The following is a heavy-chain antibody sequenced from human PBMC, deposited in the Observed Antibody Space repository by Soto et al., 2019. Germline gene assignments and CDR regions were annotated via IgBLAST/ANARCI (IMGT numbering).Heavy chain of an antibody. CDR3: GKGKVYGAGHGCDV. Sequence: QVQLQQSGPGLVRPSQTLSLTCSVSGDSINNGGYYWSWIREIPGKGLEWIGYIYYRGSTHFKPSLKRRLNISIDTTNHQSALGLTSVAPAGTAVYYCGKGKVYGAGHGCDVWGQGTMVTVSS. J-gene: IGHJ3*01. CDR1: GDSINNGGYY. CDR2: IYYRGST. V-gene: IGHV4-31*03. D-gene: IGHD3-10*01.